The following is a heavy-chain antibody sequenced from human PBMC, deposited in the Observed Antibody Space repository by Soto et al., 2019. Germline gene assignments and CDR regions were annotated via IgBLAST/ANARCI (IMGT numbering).Heavy chain of an antibody. J-gene: IGHJ3*02. CDR1: GFTFSSYS. V-gene: IGHV3-21*01. Sequence: GGSLRLSCAASGFTFSSYSMNWVRQAPGKGLEWVSSISSSSSYIYYADSVKGRFTISRDNDKNSLYLQMNSLRAEDTAVYYCARAKRDWNDEGAGAFDIWGQGTMVTVSS. D-gene: IGHD1-1*01. CDR3: ARAKRDWNDEGAGAFDI. CDR2: ISSSSSYI.